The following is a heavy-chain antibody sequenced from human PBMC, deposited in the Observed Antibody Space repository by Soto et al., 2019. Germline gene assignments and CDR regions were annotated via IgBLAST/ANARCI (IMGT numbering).Heavy chain of an antibody. CDR2: ISSSSNYI. Sequence: GGSLRLSCAASGFTFSTYSMTWVRQAPGKGLEWVSSISSSSNYIYYTDSVRGRFTISRDNAKNSLYLQMNSLRAEDTAVYYCARDLSTMVRGALYYFDYWGQGA. CDR1: GFTFSTYS. J-gene: IGHJ4*02. D-gene: IGHD3-10*01. V-gene: IGHV3-21*01. CDR3: ARDLSTMVRGALYYFDY.